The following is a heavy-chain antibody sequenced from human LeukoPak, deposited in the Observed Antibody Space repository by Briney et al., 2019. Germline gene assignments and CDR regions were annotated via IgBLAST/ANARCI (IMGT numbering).Heavy chain of an antibody. J-gene: IGHJ3*02. V-gene: IGHV1-18*01. CDR3: ARDPHTSVEDAFDI. CDR1: GYTFTSYG. CDR2: ISGYNGNT. Sequence: VASVKVSCKASGYTFTSYGISWVRQAPGQGLEWMGWISGYNGNTDYAQKFQGRVTMTRDTSTSTVYMELSSLRSEDTAVYYCARDPHTSVEDAFDIWGQGTMVTVSS.